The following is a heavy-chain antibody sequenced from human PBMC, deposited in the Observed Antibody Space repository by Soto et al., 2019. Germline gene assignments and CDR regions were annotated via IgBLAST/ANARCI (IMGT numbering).Heavy chain of an antibody. CDR2: IYYSGST. J-gene: IGHJ5*02. V-gene: IGHV4-61*01. D-gene: IGHD3-3*01. CDR1: GGSVSSGSYY. CDR3: ARVRFLEWLSSHAASNWFDP. Sequence: QVQLQESGPGLVKPSETLSLTCTVSGGSVSSGSYYWSWIRQPPGKGLEWIGYIYYSGSTNYNPTLKSRVTISVDTSKNQFSLKLSSVTAADTAVYYCARVRFLEWLSSHAASNWFDPWGQGTLVTVSS.